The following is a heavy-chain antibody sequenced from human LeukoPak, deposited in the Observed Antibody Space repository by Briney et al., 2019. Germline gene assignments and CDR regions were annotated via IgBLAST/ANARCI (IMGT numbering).Heavy chain of an antibody. CDR3: ARGFSIAAAGPMGVFDY. CDR2: INHSGST. J-gene: IGHJ4*02. Sequence: SETLSLTCAVYGGSFSGYYWSRIRQPPGKGLEWIGEINHSGSTNYNPSLKSRVTISVDTSKNQFSLKLSSVTAADTAVYYCARGFSIAAAGPMGVFDYWGQGTLVTVSS. CDR1: GGSFSGYY. D-gene: IGHD6-13*01. V-gene: IGHV4-34*01.